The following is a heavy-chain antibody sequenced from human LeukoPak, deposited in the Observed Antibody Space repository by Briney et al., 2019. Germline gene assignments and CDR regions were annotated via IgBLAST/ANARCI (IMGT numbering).Heavy chain of an antibody. CDR1: GFTFSDYY. Sequence: GGSLRLSCAASGFTFSDYYMSWIRQAPGKGLEWVSYISSSGSTIYYADSVKGRFTISRDNAKNSLYLQMNSLRAEDTAVYYCASQWELLSEGAFDIWGQGTMVTVSS. J-gene: IGHJ3*02. CDR3: ASQWELLSEGAFDI. D-gene: IGHD1-26*01. CDR2: ISSSGSTI. V-gene: IGHV3-11*01.